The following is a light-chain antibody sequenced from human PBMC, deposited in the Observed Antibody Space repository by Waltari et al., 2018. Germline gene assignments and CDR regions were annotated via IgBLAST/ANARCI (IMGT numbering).Light chain of an antibody. V-gene: IGKV3-20*01. J-gene: IGKJ4*01. CDR1: QSGSATY. Sequence: CGARQSGSATYIVWYYHTPSQDPSIVFHETSIRATGILDRFSGSGSGTDFSRTISSLEPEDCAVYYCQQYDSSAPPFGRGTQVETK. CDR2: ETS. CDR3: QQYDSSAPP.